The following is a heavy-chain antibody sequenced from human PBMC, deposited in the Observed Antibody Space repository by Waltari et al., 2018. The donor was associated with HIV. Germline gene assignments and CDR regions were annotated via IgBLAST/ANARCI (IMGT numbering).Heavy chain of an antibody. V-gene: IGHV1-69*01. CDR1: GGTFSSSA. CDR3: ARVLGIAVAGTGGAFDI. CDR2: IIPIFGTA. J-gene: IGHJ3*02. Sequence: QVQLVQSGAEVKKPGSSVKVSCKASGGTFSSSAISWVRQAPGQGLEWMGGIIPIFGTANYAQKFQGRVTITADESTSTAYMEPSSLRSEDTAVYYCARVLGIAVAGTGGAFDIWGQGTMVTVSS. D-gene: IGHD6-19*01.